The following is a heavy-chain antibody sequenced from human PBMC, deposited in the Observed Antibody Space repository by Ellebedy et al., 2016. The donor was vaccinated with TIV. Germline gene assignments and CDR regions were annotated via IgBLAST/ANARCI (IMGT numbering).Heavy chain of an antibody. CDR2: ISGGCETQ. Sequence: GESLKISCAASGFTFNTYEMNWVRQAPGKGLEWLSYISGGCETQYYADSVKGRFTVSRGNAENSLYLQMKSLRVEDTAVYYCARGIVGATLDSWGQGTLVTVSS. J-gene: IGHJ4*02. D-gene: IGHD1-26*01. V-gene: IGHV3-48*03. CDR1: GFTFNTYE. CDR3: ARGIVGATLDS.